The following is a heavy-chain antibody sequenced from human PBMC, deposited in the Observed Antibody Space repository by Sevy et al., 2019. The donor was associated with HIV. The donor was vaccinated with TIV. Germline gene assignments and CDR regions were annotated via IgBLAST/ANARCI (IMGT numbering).Heavy chain of an antibody. J-gene: IGHJ4*02. CDR1: GFTFSNYG. D-gene: IGHD3-22*01. Sequence: GGSLRLSCAASGFTFSNYGMHWVRQAPGKGREWVAVIWKDGSNKYYADSVKARFTISRDNSTNKGYLQMNSLRVEDTAVYFCARGGDFNDRSAKRDFDYWGQGTLVTVSS. CDR2: IWKDGSNK. V-gene: IGHV3-33*01. CDR3: ARGGDFNDRSAKRDFDY.